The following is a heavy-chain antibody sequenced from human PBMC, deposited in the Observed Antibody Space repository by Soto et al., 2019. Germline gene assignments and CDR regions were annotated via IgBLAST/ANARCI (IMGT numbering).Heavy chain of an antibody. CDR2: INAGNGNT. CDR3: AREEYSSNALDY. J-gene: IGHJ4*02. Sequence: ASVKVSCKASGYTFTSYAMHWVRQAPGQRLEWMGWINAGNGNTKYSQKLQGRVTITRDTSASTAYMELSSLRSEDTAVYYCAREEYSSNALDYWGQGTLVTVSS. CDR1: GYTFTSYA. V-gene: IGHV1-3*01. D-gene: IGHD6-6*01.